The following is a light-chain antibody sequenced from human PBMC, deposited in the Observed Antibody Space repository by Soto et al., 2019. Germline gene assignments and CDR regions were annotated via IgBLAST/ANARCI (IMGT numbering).Light chain of an antibody. CDR2: DAS. CDR3: QQYFTYPWT. Sequence: IQMTQSPSTLSASVGDRVSITCRASQSISSWLAWYQQKPGKAPKLLIYDASSLESGVPSNFSGSSSGTEFTLTISSLQPDDFATYYCQQYFTYPWTFGQGTKVDIK. CDR1: QSISSW. V-gene: IGKV1-5*01. J-gene: IGKJ1*01.